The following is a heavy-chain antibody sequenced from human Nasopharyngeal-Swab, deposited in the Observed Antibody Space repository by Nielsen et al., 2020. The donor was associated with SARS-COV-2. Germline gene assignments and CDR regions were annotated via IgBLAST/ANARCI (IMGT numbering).Heavy chain of an antibody. CDR1: GFTFGSYG. CDR3: ARGGNDYGDYDAFDI. CDR2: IWYDGSNK. Sequence: GESLKISCAASGFTFGSYGMHWVRQAPGKGLEWVAVIWYDGSNKYYADSVKGRFTISRDNSKNTLYLQMNSLRAEDTAVYYCARGGNDYGDYDAFDIWGQGTMVTVSS. V-gene: IGHV3-33*01. J-gene: IGHJ3*02. D-gene: IGHD4-17*01.